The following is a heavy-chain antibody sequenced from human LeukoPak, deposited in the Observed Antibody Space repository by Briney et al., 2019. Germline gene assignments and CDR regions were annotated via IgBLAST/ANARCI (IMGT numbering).Heavy chain of an antibody. V-gene: IGHV3-30*02. CDR2: IRYDGSNK. D-gene: IGHD3/OR15-3a*01. CDR1: GFTFSSYG. J-gene: IGHJ6*03. Sequence: GGSLRLSCAASGFTFSSYGMHWVRQAPGKGLEWVAFIRYDGSNKYYADSVKGRFTISRDNSKNTLYLQMNSLRGEDTAVYYCAIGPQLEGLGYYYYYMDVWGKGTTVTISS. CDR3: AIGPQLEGLGYYYYYMDV.